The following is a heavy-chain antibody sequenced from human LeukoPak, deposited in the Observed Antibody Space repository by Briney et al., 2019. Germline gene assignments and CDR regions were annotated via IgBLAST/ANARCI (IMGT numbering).Heavy chain of an antibody. D-gene: IGHD2-8*01. J-gene: IGHJ4*02. CDR3: ARDVIPEVLMVYAIPDCGY. CDR2: VSSTGGDK. V-gene: IGHV3-11*04. CDR1: GVTFEDYY. Sequence: KSGGSLRLSCTGSGVTFEDYYLSWIRQAPGKGLEWISYVSSTGGDKFYADSVKGRFTISRDNAKNSLYLQMNSLRAEDTAVYYCARDVIPEVLMVYAIPDCGYWGQGTLVTVSS.